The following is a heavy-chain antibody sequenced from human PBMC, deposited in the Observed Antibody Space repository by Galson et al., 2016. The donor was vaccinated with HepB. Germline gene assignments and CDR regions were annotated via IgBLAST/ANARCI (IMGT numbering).Heavy chain of an antibody. CDR1: GFTFNNYW. D-gene: IGHD6-19*01. CDR2: INQDGSKI. CDR3: ARDDSPYSSAWYDAFDI. J-gene: IGHJ3*02. Sequence: SLRLSCAASGFTFNNYWMTWVRQAPGKGLEWVANINQDGSKINYMDSVKGRFTISRDNAKNSLCLQMSSLRAEETAVYYCARDDSPYSSAWYDAFDIWGQGTMVTVSS. V-gene: IGHV3-7*01.